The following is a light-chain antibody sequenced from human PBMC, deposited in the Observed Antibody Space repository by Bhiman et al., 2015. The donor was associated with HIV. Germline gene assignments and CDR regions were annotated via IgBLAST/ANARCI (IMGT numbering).Light chain of an antibody. V-gene: IGLV1-40*01. J-gene: IGLJ1*01. CDR3: QSYDSSLSGWV. CDR2: ANN. CDR1: SSNIGNNY. Sequence: QSVLTQPPSVSAAPGQKVTISCSGSSSNIGNNYVSWYQQLPGTAPKVLIYANNNRPSGVPDRFSGSKSGTSASLAITGLQAEDEADYYCQSYDSSLSGWVFGTGTRVTV.